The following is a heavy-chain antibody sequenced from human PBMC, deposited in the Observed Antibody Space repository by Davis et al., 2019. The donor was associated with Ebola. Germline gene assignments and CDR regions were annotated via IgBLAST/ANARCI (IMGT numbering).Heavy chain of an antibody. CDR1: GGTLRTHG. CDR3: ARDGKQQLVWGYFDY. CDR2: LIPIFGSP. D-gene: IGHD6-13*01. Sequence: AASVKVSCKAAGGTLRTHGMSWVRQAPGQGLEWMGGLIPIFGSPNYAQKFQGRITIIADESTSTAYMELSSLRSEDTAVYYCARDGKQQLVWGYFDYWGQGTLVTVSS. V-gene: IGHV1-69*13. J-gene: IGHJ4*02.